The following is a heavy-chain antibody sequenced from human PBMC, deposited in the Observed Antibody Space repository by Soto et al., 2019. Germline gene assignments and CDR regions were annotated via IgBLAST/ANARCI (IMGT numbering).Heavy chain of an antibody. Sequence: ASVKVSCKASGYTFTGYYMHWVRQAPGQRLEWMGWINPNSGGTNYAQKFQGWVTMTRDTSISTAYMELSRLRSDDTAVYYCAVQDYSSGWLDYYGMDVWGQGTTVTVSS. CDR1: GYTFTGYY. J-gene: IGHJ6*02. CDR3: AVQDYSSGWLDYYGMDV. V-gene: IGHV1-2*04. CDR2: INPNSGGT. D-gene: IGHD6-19*01.